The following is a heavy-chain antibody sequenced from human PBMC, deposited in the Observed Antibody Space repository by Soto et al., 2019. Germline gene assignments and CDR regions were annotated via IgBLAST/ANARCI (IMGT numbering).Heavy chain of an antibody. CDR3: ARDHGHLVVVTHYFDY. V-gene: IGHV3-30-3*01. J-gene: IGHJ4*02. CDR1: GFTFSSYA. Sequence: QVQLVESGGGVVQPGRSLRLSCAASGFTFSSYAMHWVRQAPGKGLEWVAVISYDGSNKYYADSVKGRFTISRDNSKNTLYLQMNSLRAEDTAVYYCARDHGHLVVVTHYFDYWGQGTLVTVSS. CDR2: ISYDGSNK. D-gene: IGHD3-22*01.